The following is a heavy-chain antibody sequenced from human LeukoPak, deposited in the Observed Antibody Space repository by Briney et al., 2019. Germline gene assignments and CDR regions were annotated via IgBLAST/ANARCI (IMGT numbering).Heavy chain of an antibody. J-gene: IGHJ4*02. V-gene: IGHV4-39*01. Sequence: SETLSLTCTVSGGSISSSSYYWGWIRQPPGKGLEWIGSIYYSGSTYYNPSLKSRVTISVDTSKNQFSLKLSSVTAADTAVYYCARLGYYYGSGSYYNDDYWGQGTLVTVSS. CDR2: IYYSGST. CDR3: ARLGYYYGSGSYYNDDY. D-gene: IGHD3-10*01. CDR1: GGSISSSSYY.